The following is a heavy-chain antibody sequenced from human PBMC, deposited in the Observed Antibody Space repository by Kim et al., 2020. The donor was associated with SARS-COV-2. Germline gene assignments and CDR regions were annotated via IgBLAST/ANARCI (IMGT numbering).Heavy chain of an antibody. CDR1: GYTFTGYY. CDR2: INPNSGGT. J-gene: IGHJ4*02. Sequence: ASVKVSCKASGYTFTGYYMHWVRQAPGQGLEWMGRINPNSGGTNYAQKFQGRVTMTRDTSISTAYMELSRMRSDDTAVYYCARERLRITIFGVVTPPDYWGQGTLVTVSS. V-gene: IGHV1-2*06. CDR3: ARERLRITIFGVVTPPDY. D-gene: IGHD3-3*01.